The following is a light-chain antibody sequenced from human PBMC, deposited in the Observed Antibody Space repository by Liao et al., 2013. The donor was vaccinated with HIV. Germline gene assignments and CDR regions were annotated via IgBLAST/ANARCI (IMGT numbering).Light chain of an antibody. CDR3: QAWDSNILWV. CDR2: QDN. CDR1: KLGDKY. Sequence: SYELTQPPSVSVSPGQTASITCSGDKLGDKYACWYQQKPGQSPVLVIYQDNKRPSGIPERFSGSNSGNTATLTISGTQAMDEADYYCQAWDSNILWVFGGGTKLTVL. V-gene: IGLV3-1*01. J-gene: IGLJ3*02.